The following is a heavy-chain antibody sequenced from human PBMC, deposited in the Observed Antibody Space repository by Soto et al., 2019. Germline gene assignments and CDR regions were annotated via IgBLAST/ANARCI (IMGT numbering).Heavy chain of an antibody. CDR3: ARQAPYQLLWAATEPYYFDY. V-gene: IGHV4-39*01. CDR1: GGSFSSSSHY. J-gene: IGHJ4*02. D-gene: IGHD2-2*01. CDR2: IYYDGRT. Sequence: PSETLSLTCTVSGGSFSSSSHYWVWIRQPPGKGLEWVGSIYYDGRTYYNASLKSRVTISVDTSKNQFSLKVNSVTVADTAVYYCARQAPYQLLWAATEPYYFDYWGQGTLVTVSS.